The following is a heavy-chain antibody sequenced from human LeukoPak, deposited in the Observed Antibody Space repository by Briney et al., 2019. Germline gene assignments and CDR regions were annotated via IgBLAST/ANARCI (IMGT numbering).Heavy chain of an antibody. CDR2: ISGSGGST. J-gene: IGHJ4*02. CDR1: GFTFSSYA. V-gene: IGHV3-23*01. Sequence: GGSLRLSCAASGFTFSSYAMSWVRQAPGKGLEWVSAISGSGGSTYYADSVKGRFTISRDNSKNTLYLQMNSLRAEDTAVYYCAKDVYGGYGPGYYFDYWGQGTLVTVSS. D-gene: IGHD4-17*01. CDR3: AKDVYGGYGPGYYFDY.